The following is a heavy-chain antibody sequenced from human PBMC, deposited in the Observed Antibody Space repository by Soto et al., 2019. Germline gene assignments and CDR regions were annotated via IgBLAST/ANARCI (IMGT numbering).Heavy chain of an antibody. D-gene: IGHD1-1*01. CDR3: ARDLQAGTDNVNWFAP. CDR1: GFSISRSD. Sequence: QVQLVESGGGVVQPGRSLRLSCAASGFSISRSDMHWVRQATGKGLEWVAVIAYDGSNRWYADSAKGRFTISRDNSKNTVYLQMSSLRGEDTAVYYCARDLQAGTDNVNWFAPWGQGTLVTVSS. CDR2: IAYDGSNR. J-gene: IGHJ5*02. V-gene: IGHV3-30*03.